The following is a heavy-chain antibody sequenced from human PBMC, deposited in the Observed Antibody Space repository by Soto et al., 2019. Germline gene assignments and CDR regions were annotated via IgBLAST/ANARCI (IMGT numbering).Heavy chain of an antibody. CDR2: ISGSGGST. D-gene: IGHD6-19*01. CDR1: GFTFTSYA. Sequence: EVQLLESGGGLVPPGGSLRLSCAASGFTFTSYAMSWVRQAPGKGLEWVSLISGSGGSTYDADSVKGRFTISRDDSKNAVYLQMDRLRAEDTAVYYCAKQRGYSSGWYGAFDIWGQGTMVTVSS. V-gene: IGHV3-23*01. J-gene: IGHJ3*02. CDR3: AKQRGYSSGWYGAFDI.